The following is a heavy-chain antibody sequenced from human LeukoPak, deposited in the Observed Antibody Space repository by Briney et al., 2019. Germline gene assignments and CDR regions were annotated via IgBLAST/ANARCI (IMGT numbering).Heavy chain of an antibody. J-gene: IGHJ4*02. V-gene: IGHV4-4*08. Sequence: PSETLSLTCFVSGASISRHYWTWMRHTPGQGLHWIGYIPSTGTTNYNPSLKSRVTMSLDTSKNQFSLRLNSVAAADTAVYYCARSEYVWGGYRLDFWGQGALVTVSP. D-gene: IGHD3-16*02. CDR1: GASISRHY. CDR3: ARSEYVWGGYRLDF. CDR2: IPSTGTT.